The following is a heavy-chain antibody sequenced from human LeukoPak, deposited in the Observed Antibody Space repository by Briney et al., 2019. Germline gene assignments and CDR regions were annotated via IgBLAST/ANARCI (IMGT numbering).Heavy chain of an antibody. CDR1: GGTFSSYT. CDR3: ASCRGYDFWYWFDP. D-gene: IGHD3-3*01. V-gene: IGHV1-69*02. CDR2: IIPILGIA. J-gene: IGHJ5*02. Sequence: GASVKVSCKASGGTFSSYTISWVRQAPGQGLEWMGRIIPILGIANYAQKFQGRVTITADKSTSTAYMELSSLRSEDTAVYYCASCRGYDFWYWFDPWGQGTLVTVSS.